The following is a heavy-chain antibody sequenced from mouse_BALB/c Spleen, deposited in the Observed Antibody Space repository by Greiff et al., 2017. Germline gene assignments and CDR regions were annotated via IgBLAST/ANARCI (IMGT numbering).Heavy chain of an antibody. J-gene: IGHJ4*01. Sequence: EVQLVESGGDLVKPGGSLKLSCAASGFTFSSYGMSWVRQTPDKRLEWVATISSGGSYTYYPDSVKGRFTISRDNAKNTLYLQMSSLKSEDTAMYYCASLRYYAMDYWGQGTSVTVSS. D-gene: IGHD1-1*01. CDR2: ISSGGSYT. CDR3: ASLRYYAMDY. CDR1: GFTFSSYG. V-gene: IGHV5-6*01.